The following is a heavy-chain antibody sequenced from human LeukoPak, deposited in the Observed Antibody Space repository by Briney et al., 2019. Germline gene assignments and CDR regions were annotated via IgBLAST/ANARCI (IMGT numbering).Heavy chain of an antibody. V-gene: IGHV1-8*01. CDR3: ARDSSSGWYYFDY. CDR1: GYTFTSYD. Sequence: ASVKVSCKASGYTFTSYDINWVRQATGQGLEWMGWMNPNSGNTGYAQKFQGRVTMTRNTSISTAYMELSSLRSDDTAVYYCARDSSSGWYYFDYWGQGTLVTVSS. D-gene: IGHD6-19*01. CDR2: MNPNSGNT. J-gene: IGHJ4*02.